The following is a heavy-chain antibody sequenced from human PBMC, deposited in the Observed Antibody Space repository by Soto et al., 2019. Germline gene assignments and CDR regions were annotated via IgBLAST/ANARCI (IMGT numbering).Heavy chain of an antibody. CDR3: ARVGEIAAAGWYFDY. V-gene: IGHV4-31*03. CDR2: IYYSGST. D-gene: IGHD6-13*01. CDR1: GGSISSGGYY. Sequence: SETLSLTCTVSGGSISSGGYYWSWIRQHPGKGLEWIGYIYYSGSTYYNPSLKSRVTISVDTSKNQFSLKLSSVTAADTAVYYCARVGEIAAAGWYFDYWGQGTLVTVSS. J-gene: IGHJ4*02.